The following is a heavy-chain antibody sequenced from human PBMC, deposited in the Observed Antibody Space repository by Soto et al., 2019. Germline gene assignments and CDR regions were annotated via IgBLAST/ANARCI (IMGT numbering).Heavy chain of an antibody. CDR2: INPSVGST. CDR1: GYTFTTYY. V-gene: IGHV1-46*01. Sequence: EASVKVSCKASGYTFTTYYMHWVRQAPGQGLEWMGIINPSVGSTSYAQKFQGRVSMTRDTSTSTFYMDLNSLRSEDTAVYYCARSITTTRYYYGMEVWGQGTTVSVSS. CDR3: ARSITTTRYYYGMEV. D-gene: IGHD1-26*01. J-gene: IGHJ6*02.